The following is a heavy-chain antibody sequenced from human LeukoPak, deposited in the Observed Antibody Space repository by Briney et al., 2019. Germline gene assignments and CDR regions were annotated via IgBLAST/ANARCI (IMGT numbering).Heavy chain of an antibody. CDR2: IYPGDSDT. CDR3: ARLKGRVAGTGHFDY. V-gene: IGHV5-51*01. D-gene: IGHD6-19*01. J-gene: IGHJ4*02. Sequence: PGESLKISCKGSGYSFTSYWIGWVRQMPGKGLEWMGIIYPGDSDTRYSPSFQGQVTISADKSISTAYLQWSSLKASDTAMYYCARLKGRVAGTGHFDYWGQGTLVTVSS. CDR1: GYSFTSYW.